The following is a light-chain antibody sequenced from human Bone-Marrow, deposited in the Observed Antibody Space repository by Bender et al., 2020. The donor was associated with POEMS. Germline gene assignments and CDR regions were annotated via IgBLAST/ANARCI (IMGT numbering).Light chain of an antibody. Sequence: QSALTQPASVSGSPGQSITISCTGTSSDVGNYKLVSWYQHYPGKAPKVIMYEVDKRASGVSSRFSGSKSGNTASLTISGLQAEDEADYYCCSYATNKIYVFGTGTKVTVL. V-gene: IGLV2-23*02. CDR3: CSYATNKIYV. J-gene: IGLJ1*01. CDR1: SSDVGNYKL. CDR2: EVD.